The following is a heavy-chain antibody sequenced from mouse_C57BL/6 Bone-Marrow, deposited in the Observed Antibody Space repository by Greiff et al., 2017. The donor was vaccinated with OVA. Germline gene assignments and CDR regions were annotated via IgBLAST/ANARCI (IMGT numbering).Heavy chain of an antibody. Sequence: EVQLQQSGPELVKPGASVKISCKASGYTFTDYYMNWVKQSHGKSLEWIGDINPNNGGTSYNQKFKGKATLTVDKSSSTAYMELRSLTSEDSAVYYCARGGIYYGYDGSYWYFDVWGTGTTVTVSS. V-gene: IGHV1-26*01. CDR3: ARGGIYYGYDGSYWYFDV. CDR1: GYTFTDYY. J-gene: IGHJ1*03. D-gene: IGHD2-2*01. CDR2: INPNNGGT.